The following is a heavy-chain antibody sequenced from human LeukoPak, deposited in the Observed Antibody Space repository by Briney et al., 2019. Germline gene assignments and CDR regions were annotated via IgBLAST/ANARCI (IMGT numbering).Heavy chain of an antibody. CDR3: ARAGGSYYYYFDY. Sequence: GGSLRLSCAASGFTFSVYGMHWVRQAPGKGLEWVAVMCNDGSTKYYADSVKGRFTISRDNSKNTLHLEMSSLRAEDTAVYFCARAGGSYYYYFDYWGQGTLVTV. CDR2: MCNDGSTK. V-gene: IGHV3-33*01. J-gene: IGHJ4*02. D-gene: IGHD1-26*01. CDR1: GFTFSVYG.